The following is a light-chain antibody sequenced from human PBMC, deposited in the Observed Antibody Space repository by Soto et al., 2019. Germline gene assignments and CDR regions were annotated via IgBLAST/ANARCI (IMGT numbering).Light chain of an antibody. J-gene: IGKJ1*01. Sequence: DIQMTQSPSTLSASVGDRVTITCRAGQSISSWLAWYQQKPGRAPKLLIYKASSLETGVPSRFSGSGSGTEFTLIISSLQPDDFASYYCHQYGISSPRTFGIGPKVEIK. CDR3: HQYGISSPRT. CDR2: KAS. CDR1: QSISSW. V-gene: IGKV1-5*03.